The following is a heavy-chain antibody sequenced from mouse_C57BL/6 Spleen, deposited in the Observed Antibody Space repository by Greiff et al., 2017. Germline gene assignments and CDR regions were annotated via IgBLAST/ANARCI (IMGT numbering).Heavy chain of an antibody. CDR3: ARSRDYFDD. J-gene: IGHJ2*01. CDR2: IRNKANGYTT. CDR1: GFTFTDYY. Sequence: DVQLVESGGGLVQPGGSLSLSCAASGFTFTDYYMSWVRQPPGKALEWFGFIRNKANGYTTEYSASVKGRFTISRDNSQSILYLQMDALGAEDSATYYCARSRDYFDDWGKGTTLTVSS. V-gene: IGHV7-3*01.